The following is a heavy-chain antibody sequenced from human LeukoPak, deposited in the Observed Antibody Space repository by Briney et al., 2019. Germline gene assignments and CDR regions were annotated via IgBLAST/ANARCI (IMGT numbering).Heavy chain of an antibody. V-gene: IGHV4-59*08. CDR1: GGSISNYY. Sequence: SETLSLTCTVSGGSISNYYWSWIRPPPGKGLEWIGYISYSGSTNYNPSLKSRVTILIDTSKNQFSLKLSPLTAADTAVYYCARDSYYYGLDVWGQGTTVTVSS. CDR3: ARDSYYYGLDV. J-gene: IGHJ6*02. CDR2: ISYSGST. D-gene: IGHD2-21*01.